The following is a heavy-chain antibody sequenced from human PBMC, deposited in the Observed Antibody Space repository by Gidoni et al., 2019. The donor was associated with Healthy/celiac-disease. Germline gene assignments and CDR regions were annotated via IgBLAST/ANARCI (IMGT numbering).Heavy chain of an antibody. D-gene: IGHD2-15*01. Sequence: EVQLVESGGGLVQPGRSLRLSRAASGFPFDDYAMHWVRQAPGKGLEWVSGISWNSGSIGYAGSVKGRFTISRDNAKNSLYLQMNSLRAEDTALYYCAKAFPHLCSGGSCYLNAIIDYWGQGTLVTVSS. CDR1: GFPFDDYA. J-gene: IGHJ4*02. CDR3: AKAFPHLCSGGSCYLNAIIDY. V-gene: IGHV3-9*01. CDR2: ISWNSGSI.